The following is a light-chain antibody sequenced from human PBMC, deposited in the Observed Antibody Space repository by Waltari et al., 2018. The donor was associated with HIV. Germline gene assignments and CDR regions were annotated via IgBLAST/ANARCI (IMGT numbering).Light chain of an antibody. V-gene: IGLV1-44*01. CDR1: SPTTAHTP. Sequence: QSVLTQPHSASGTPGPRVPTSCSGNSPTTAHTPVDWYQQFPGTAPKLLIYSNNQRPSGVPDRISGSKSGTSASLAIGGLQSDDEADYYCASWEDSLHGPVFGGGTKLTVL. CDR2: SNN. CDR3: ASWEDSLHGPV. J-gene: IGLJ2*01.